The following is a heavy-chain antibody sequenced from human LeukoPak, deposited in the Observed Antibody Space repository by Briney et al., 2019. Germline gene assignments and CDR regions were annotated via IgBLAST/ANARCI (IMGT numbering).Heavy chain of an antibody. CDR1: GYTFTSYY. V-gene: IGHV1-46*01. D-gene: IGHD3-10*01. CDR3: AREVRPLLWFGETVYYFDY. CDR2: INPSGGST. J-gene: IGHJ4*02. Sequence: ASVKVSCKASGYTFTSYYMHWVRQAPGQGLEWMGIINPSGGSTSYAQKLQGRVTMTRDTSTSTVYMELSSLRSEDTAVYYCAREVRPLLWFGETVYYFDYWGQGTLVTVSS.